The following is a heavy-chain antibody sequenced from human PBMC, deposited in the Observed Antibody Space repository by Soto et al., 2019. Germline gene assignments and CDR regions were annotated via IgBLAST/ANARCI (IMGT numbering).Heavy chain of an antibody. J-gene: IGHJ4*02. D-gene: IGHD6-19*01. CDR3: AKGTGGASSIAVADSQYYFDY. V-gene: IGHV3-23*01. Sequence: GGSLRLSCAASGFTFSSYAMSWVRQAPGKGLEWVSAISGSGGSTYYADSVKGRFTISRDNSKNTLYLQMNSLRAEDTAVYYCAKGTGGASSIAVADSQYYFDYWGQGTLVTVSS. CDR1: GFTFSSYA. CDR2: ISGSGGST.